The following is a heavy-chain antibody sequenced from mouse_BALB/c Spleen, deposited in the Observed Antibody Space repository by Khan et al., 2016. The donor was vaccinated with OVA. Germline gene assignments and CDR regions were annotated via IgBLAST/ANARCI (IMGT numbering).Heavy chain of an antibody. CDR2: ISYSGVT. CDR1: GYSITSGYA. CDR3: ARVNYYGYYFDY. D-gene: IGHD1-1*01. V-gene: IGHV3-2*02. J-gene: IGHJ2*01. Sequence: EVQLQESGPGLVKPSQSLSLTCTVTGYSITSGYAWNWIRQFPGNKLEWMGYISYSGVTSYTPSLKSRISITRNTSKTQFFLQLNSVTTEDTATYYCARVNYYGYYFDYWGQGTTLTVSS.